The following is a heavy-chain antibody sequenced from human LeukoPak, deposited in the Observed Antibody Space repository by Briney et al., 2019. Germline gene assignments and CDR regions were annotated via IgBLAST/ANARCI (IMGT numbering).Heavy chain of an antibody. Sequence: ASVKVSCKASGYTFTGYYMHWVRQAPGQGLEWMGRINPNSGGTNYAQKFQGRVTTTRDTSISTAYMELSRLRSDDTAVYYCAISFPARDSSGYYDPYYFDYWGQGTLVTVSS. CDR1: GYTFTGYY. CDR3: AISFPARDSSGYYDPYYFDY. CDR2: INPNSGGT. J-gene: IGHJ4*02. D-gene: IGHD3-22*01. V-gene: IGHV1-2*06.